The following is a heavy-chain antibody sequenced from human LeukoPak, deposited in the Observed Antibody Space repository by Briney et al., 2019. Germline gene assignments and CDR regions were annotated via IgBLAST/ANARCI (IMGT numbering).Heavy chain of an antibody. CDR1: GFTFSNYE. J-gene: IGHJ4*02. Sequence: GGSLRLSCAASGFTFSNYEMNWVRQAPGKGLEWVSYISSSGSTIYYADSVKGRFTISRDNAKNSLYLQMNSLRAEDTAVYYCAREGYSSSCFDYWGQGTLVTVSS. CDR2: ISSSGSTI. CDR3: AREGYSSSCFDY. D-gene: IGHD6-13*01. V-gene: IGHV3-48*03.